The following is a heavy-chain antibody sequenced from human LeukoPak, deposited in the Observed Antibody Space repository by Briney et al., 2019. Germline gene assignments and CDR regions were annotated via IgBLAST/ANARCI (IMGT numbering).Heavy chain of an antibody. D-gene: IGHD3-22*01. Sequence: ASVKVSCKASGYTFTGYYMHWVRQAPGQGLEWMGWINPNSGGTNYAQKFQGRVTMTRDTSIITTYMELSSLRSDDTAVYYCARGRYYYDSSGYSIDNWFDPWGQGTLVTVSS. CDR2: INPNSGGT. CDR3: ARGRYYYDSSGYSIDNWFDP. V-gene: IGHV1-2*02. CDR1: GYTFTGYY. J-gene: IGHJ5*02.